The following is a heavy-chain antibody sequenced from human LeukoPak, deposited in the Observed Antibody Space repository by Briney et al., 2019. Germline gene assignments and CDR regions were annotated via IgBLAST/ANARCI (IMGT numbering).Heavy chain of an antibody. CDR2: ISSSSSTM. Sequence: GGSLRLSCAASGFTFSSYGMSWVRQAPGKGLEWVSYISSSSSTMYYADSVKGRFTISRDNAKNSLYLQMNSLRVEDTAVYYCARDPSAGSESWGQGTLVTVSS. J-gene: IGHJ4*02. D-gene: IGHD6-25*01. V-gene: IGHV3-48*01. CDR1: GFTFSSYG. CDR3: ARDPSAGSES.